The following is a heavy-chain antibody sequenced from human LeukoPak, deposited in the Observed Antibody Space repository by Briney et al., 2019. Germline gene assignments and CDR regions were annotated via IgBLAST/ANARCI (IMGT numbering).Heavy chain of an antibody. J-gene: IGHJ4*02. CDR2: IYYSGST. Sequence: SETLSLTCTVSGGSIGSYYWSWIRQPPGKGLEWIGYIYYSGSTNYNPSLKSRVTISVDTSKNQFSLKLSSVTAADTAVFYCVSGRWSGYYFDTWGQGTRVTVSS. V-gene: IGHV4-59*01. CDR3: VSGRWSGYYFDT. CDR1: GGSIGSYY. D-gene: IGHD3-3*01.